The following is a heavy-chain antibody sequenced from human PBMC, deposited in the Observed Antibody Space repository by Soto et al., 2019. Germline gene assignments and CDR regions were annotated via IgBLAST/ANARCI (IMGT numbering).Heavy chain of an antibody. CDR3: AKGPPLIHFLEGPYGGFNWFDP. CDR2: ITGSGDRT. Sequence: GGSLRLSCAASGFTLSNNAMNWVRQAPGKGLEWVSSITGSGDRTYYADSVKGRFTVSRDNSNNTLYLQMNSLRVEDTAVYYCAKGPPLIHFLEGPYGGFNWFDPWGQGTLVTVSS. J-gene: IGHJ5*02. V-gene: IGHV3-23*01. D-gene: IGHD3-3*01. CDR1: GFTLSNNA.